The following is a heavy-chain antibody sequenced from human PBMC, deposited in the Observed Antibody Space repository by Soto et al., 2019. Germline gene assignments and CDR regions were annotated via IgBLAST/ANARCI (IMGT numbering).Heavy chain of an antibody. CDR3: ARVISGGSPKAMDV. Sequence: ASLKISCKSSAYTFTSYYMHWVRQAPGQGLEWLGIINTSGGGTSYAQKFQGRVSMTRDTSTSTVYMELSSLRSEDTAVYYCARVISGGSPKAMDVWGQGTTVTVSS. D-gene: IGHD2-15*01. V-gene: IGHV1-46*01. CDR1: AYTFTSYY. CDR2: INTSGGGT. J-gene: IGHJ6*02.